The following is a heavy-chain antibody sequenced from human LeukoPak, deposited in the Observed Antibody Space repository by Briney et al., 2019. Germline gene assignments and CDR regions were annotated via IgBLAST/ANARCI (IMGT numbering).Heavy chain of an antibody. D-gene: IGHD3-3*01. J-gene: IGHJ6*02. CDR1: GGSISSGSYY. Sequence: SQTLSLTCTVSGGSISSGSYYWSWIRQPAGKGLEWIGRIYTSGSTNYNPSLKSRVTISVDTSKNQFSLKLSSVTAADTAVYYCARRTEWPYYYSVDVWGQGTTVTVSS. CDR2: IYTSGST. V-gene: IGHV4-61*02. CDR3: ARRTEWPYYYSVDV.